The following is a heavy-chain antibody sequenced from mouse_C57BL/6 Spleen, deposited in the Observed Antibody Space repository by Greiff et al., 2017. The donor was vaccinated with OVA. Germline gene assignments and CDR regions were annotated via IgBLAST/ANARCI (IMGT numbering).Heavy chain of an antibody. J-gene: IGHJ4*01. D-gene: IGHD1-1*01. V-gene: IGHV1-69*01. CDR2: IDPSDSYT. CDR3: ARCYYYGSSYYAMDY. Sequence: VQLQQPGAELVMPGASVKLSCKASGYTFTSYWMHWVKQRPGQGLEWIGEIDPSDSYTNYNQKFKGKSTLTVDKSSSTAYMQLSSLTSEDSAVYYCARCYYYGSSYYAMDYWGQGTSVTVSS. CDR1: GYTFTSYW.